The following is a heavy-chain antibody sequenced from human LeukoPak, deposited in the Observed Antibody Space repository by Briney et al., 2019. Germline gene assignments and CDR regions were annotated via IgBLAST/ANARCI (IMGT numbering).Heavy chain of an antibody. J-gene: IGHJ4*02. CDR2: IYTSGST. CDR3: ARGPYYYDSSGNFDY. D-gene: IGHD3-22*01. Sequence: SETLSLTCTVSGGSISTSNYYWSWIRQPAGKGLEWIGRIYTSGSTNYNPSLKSRVTISVDTSKNQFSLKLSSVTAADTAVYYCARGPYYYDSSGNFDYWGQGTLVTVSS. V-gene: IGHV4-61*02. CDR1: GGSISTSNYY.